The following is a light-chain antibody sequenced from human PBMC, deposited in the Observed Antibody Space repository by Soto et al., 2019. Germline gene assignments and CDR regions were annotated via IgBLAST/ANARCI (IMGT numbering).Light chain of an antibody. CDR2: AAS. Sequence: DIQMTQSPSSLSASVGDRVTITCRPSQDIRNDLGWFQLRPGKAPKRLIYAASRLQSGVPPRFSGSGSGTEFTLTISSLQPEDFATYFCLQQNSSPWTFGPGTKVEFK. V-gene: IGKV1-17*01. CDR1: QDIRND. J-gene: IGKJ1*01. CDR3: LQQNSSPWT.